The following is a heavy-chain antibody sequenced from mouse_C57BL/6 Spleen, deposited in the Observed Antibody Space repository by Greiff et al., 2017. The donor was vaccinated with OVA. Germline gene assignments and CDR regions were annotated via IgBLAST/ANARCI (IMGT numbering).Heavy chain of an antibody. J-gene: IGHJ4*01. CDR2: INPSTGGT. Sequence: EVQLQQSGPELVKPGASVKISCKASGYSFTGYYMNWVKQSPEKSLEWIGEINPSTGGTTYNQKFKAKATLTVDKFSSTAYMQLKSLTSEDSAVYYCARWRYSNSGAMDYWGQGTSVTVSS. V-gene: IGHV1-42*01. CDR1: GYSFTGYY. D-gene: IGHD2-5*01. CDR3: ARWRYSNSGAMDY.